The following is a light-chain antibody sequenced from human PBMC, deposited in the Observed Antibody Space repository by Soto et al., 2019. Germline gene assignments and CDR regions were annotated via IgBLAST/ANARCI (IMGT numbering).Light chain of an antibody. V-gene: IGKV1-5*01. CDR3: QQYNGYSWT. Sequence: DVQMTQSPSALSATLEDRVPITCRASQSISNWLAWYQQKPGKAPKLLIYDASTLESGVPSRFSASGLGTEYTLTSSSQQSEYVATYYGQQYNGYSWTFGQGTKVDIK. CDR2: DAS. CDR1: QSISNW. J-gene: IGKJ1*01.